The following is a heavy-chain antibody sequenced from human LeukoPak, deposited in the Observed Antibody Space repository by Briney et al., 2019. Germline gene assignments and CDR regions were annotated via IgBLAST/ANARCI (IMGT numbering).Heavy chain of an antibody. CDR3: ARDRWELRDDAFDI. V-gene: IGHV1-46*01. CDR2: INPSGGST. J-gene: IGHJ3*02. Sequence: ASVKVSCKASGGTFSSYAISWVRQAPGQGLEWMGIINPSGGSTSYAQKFQCRVTMTRDTSTSTVYMELSSLRSEDTAVYYCARDRWELRDDAFDIWGQGTMVTVSS. D-gene: IGHD1-26*01. CDR1: GGTFSSYA.